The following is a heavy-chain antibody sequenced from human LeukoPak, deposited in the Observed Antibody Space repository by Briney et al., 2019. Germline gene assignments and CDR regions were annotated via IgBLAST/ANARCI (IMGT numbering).Heavy chain of an antibody. CDR3: ARRNDFWFDP. CDR1: GFTFSSYG. D-gene: IGHD3-3*01. Sequence: PGGSLRLSCAASGFTFSSYGMQWVRQAPGKGLEWVAFIRYDGSNKYYADSVKGRFTISRDNAKNSLYLQMNSLRAEDTAVYYCARRNDFWFDPWGQGTLVTVSS. CDR2: IRYDGSNK. J-gene: IGHJ5*02. V-gene: IGHV3-30*02.